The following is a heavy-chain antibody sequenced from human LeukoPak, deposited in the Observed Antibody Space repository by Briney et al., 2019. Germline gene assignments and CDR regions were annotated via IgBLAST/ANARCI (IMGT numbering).Heavy chain of an antibody. D-gene: IGHD7-27*01. CDR2: MSTYNGNT. CDR1: GYTFTSYG. V-gene: IGHV1-18*01. CDR3: ARDYRTGFDY. J-gene: IGHJ4*02. Sequence: ASVKVSFKASGYTFTSYGISWVRQAPGQGLEWLGWMSTYNGNTHYAQKLQGRVTMTTDTSTTTAYMELRSLRSDDTAVYYCARDYRTGFDYWGKGTLVTVSS.